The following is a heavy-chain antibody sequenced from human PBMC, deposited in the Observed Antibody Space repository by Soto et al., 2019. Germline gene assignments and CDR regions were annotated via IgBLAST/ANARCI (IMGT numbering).Heavy chain of an antibody. CDR1: GGSISSYY. D-gene: IGHD3-22*01. CDR3: ASTYYYDSSGYYRSPAY. CDR2: IYYSGST. Sequence: PSETLSLTCTVSGGSISSYYWSWIRQPPGKGLEWIGYIYYSGSTNYNPSLKSRVTISVDTSKNQFSLKLSSVTAADTAVYYCASTYYYDSSGYYRSPAYWGQGTLVTVSS. V-gene: IGHV4-59*08. J-gene: IGHJ4*02.